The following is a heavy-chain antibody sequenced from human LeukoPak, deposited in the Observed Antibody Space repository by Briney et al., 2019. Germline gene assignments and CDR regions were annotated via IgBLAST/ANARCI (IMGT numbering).Heavy chain of an antibody. CDR2: IRSKVHGGTT. CDR3: ARHIVGPRSFFDY. Sequence: GGSLRLSCTASGFTFGDYAVSWVRQAPGEGLEWVSFIRSKVHGGTTDYATSVKGRFSMSRDDSKGIAYLQMDSLKTEDTAVYYCARHIVGPRSFFDYWGQGTLVTVSS. J-gene: IGHJ4*02. CDR1: GFTFGDYA. V-gene: IGHV3-49*04. D-gene: IGHD1-26*01.